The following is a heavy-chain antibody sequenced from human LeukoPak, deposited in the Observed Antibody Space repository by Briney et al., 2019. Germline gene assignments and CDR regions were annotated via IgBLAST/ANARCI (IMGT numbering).Heavy chain of an antibody. CDR2: ISSSSSYI. V-gene: IGHV3-21*01. CDR1: GFTFSSYS. Sequence: GGSLRLSCAASGFTFSSYSMNWVRQAPGKGLEWVSSISSSSSYIYYADSVKGRFTTSRDNAKNSLYLQMNSLRAEDTAVYYCARETYYDILTGYRHFDYWGQGTLVTVSS. D-gene: IGHD3-9*01. J-gene: IGHJ4*02. CDR3: ARETYYDILTGYRHFDY.